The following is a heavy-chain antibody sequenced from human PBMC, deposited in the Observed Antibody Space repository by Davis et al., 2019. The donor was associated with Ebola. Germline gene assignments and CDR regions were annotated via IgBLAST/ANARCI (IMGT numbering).Heavy chain of an antibody. D-gene: IGHD6-19*01. Sequence: ASVKVSCKASGYTFTSYAMHWVRQAPGQRLEWMGWINPNSDGTNYAQKFQGWVTMTRDTSISTAYMELSRLRSDDTAVYYCARASPRPRLNYYYGMDVWGQGTTVTVSS. CDR1: GYTFTSYA. CDR2: INPNSDGT. J-gene: IGHJ6*02. V-gene: IGHV1-2*04. CDR3: ARASPRPRLNYYYGMDV.